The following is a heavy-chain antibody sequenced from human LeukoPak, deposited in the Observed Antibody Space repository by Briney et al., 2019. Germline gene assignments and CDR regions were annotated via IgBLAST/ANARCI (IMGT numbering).Heavy chain of an antibody. V-gene: IGHV3-23*01. Sequence: GGSLRLSCVGSGLTFSQYGVSWVRQAPGKGLEWVSGISGSGNRTYYVDSVKGRFSISRDNSKNTAYLQMNSLRAEDTAVYYCAKASRVAVAGGRFDYWGQGTLVTVSS. CDR3: AKASRVAVAGGRFDY. CDR1: GLTFSQYG. J-gene: IGHJ4*02. D-gene: IGHD6-19*01. CDR2: ISGSGNRT.